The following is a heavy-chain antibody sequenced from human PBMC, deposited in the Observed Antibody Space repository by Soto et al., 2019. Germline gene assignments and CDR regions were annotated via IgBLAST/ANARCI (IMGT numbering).Heavy chain of an antibody. CDR1: GGSVSSGSHY. CDR2: IYYSGST. J-gene: IGHJ4*02. V-gene: IGHV4-61*01. D-gene: IGHD3-3*01. CDR3: ARVSPDYDFWSGYYPPYYFDY. Sequence: SETLSLTCTVSGGSVSSGSHYWSWIRQPPGKGLEWIGYIYYSGSTNYNPSLKSRVTRSVDTSKNQCSLKLSSVTAADTAVYYCARVSPDYDFWSGYYPPYYFDYWGQGTLVTVSP.